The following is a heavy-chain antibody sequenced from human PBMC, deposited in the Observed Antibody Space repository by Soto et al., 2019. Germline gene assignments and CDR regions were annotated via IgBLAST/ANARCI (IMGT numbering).Heavy chain of an antibody. J-gene: IGHJ4*02. CDR1: GGSISSGGYS. D-gene: IGHD6-6*01. CDR3: ARVGGSLIAARPRWYFDY. Sequence: QLQLQESGSGLVKPSQTLSLTCAVSGGSISSGGYSWSWIRQPPGKGLEWIGYIYHSGSTYYNPSLKSRVTISVARPKNQFSLKLSSVTAADKAVYYCARVGGSLIAARPRWYFDYWGQGTLVTVSS. CDR2: IYHSGST. V-gene: IGHV4-30-2*01.